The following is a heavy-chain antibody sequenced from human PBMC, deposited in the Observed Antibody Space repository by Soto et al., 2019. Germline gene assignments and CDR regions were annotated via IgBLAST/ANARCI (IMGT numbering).Heavy chain of an antibody. CDR3: ATIRRFTIFGVAPPDY. J-gene: IGHJ4*02. V-gene: IGHV1-24*01. CDR2: FDPEDGET. D-gene: IGHD3-3*01. CDR1: GYSLTELS. Sequence: ASVKVSCKVSGYSLTELSMHWVRQAPGKGLEWMGGFDPEDGETIYAQKFQGRVTMTEDTSTDTAYMELSSLRSEDTAVYYCATIRRFTIFGVAPPDYWGKGTLVTVSS.